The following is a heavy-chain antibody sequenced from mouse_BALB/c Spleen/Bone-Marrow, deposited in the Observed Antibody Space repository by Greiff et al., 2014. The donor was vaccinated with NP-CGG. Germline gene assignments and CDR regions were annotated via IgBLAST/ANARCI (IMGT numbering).Heavy chain of an antibody. CDR1: GFNIKDTY. D-gene: IGHD1-1*01. J-gene: IGHJ3*01. V-gene: IGHV14-3*02. CDR2: IDPANGNT. CDR3: ARDYGRTAWFAY. Sequence: EVQLQQSGAELVKPGASVKLSYTASGFNIKDTYIHWVKQSPEQGLEWIGGIDPANGNTKYDPKFQGKATITADTSSNTAYLQLSSLTSEDTAVYYCARDYGRTAWFAYWGQGTLVTVSA.